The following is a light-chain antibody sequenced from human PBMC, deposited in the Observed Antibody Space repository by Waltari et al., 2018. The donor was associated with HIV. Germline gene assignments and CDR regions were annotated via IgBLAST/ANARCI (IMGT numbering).Light chain of an antibody. J-gene: IGKJ4*01. V-gene: IGKV3-20*01. CDR2: GAS. Sequence: EIVLTQSPATLSLSPGERATLSCKASQTLTSTSLAWYQQRPGQAPRLLIYGASSRVTGIPDRFSGSGSGTDFSLNITRLQPEDFAMYYCQQYGRSPTAFGGGTKVQMK. CDR1: QTLTSTS. CDR3: QQYGRSPTA.